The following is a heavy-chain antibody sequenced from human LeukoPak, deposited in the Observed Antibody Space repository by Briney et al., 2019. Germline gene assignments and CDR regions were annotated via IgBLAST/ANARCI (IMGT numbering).Heavy chain of an antibody. D-gene: IGHD6-6*01. CDR1: GFTFSSYA. CDR3: AKSPGYSSSSWFDP. CDR2: ISGSGGGT. V-gene: IGHV3-23*01. J-gene: IGHJ5*02. Sequence: PGGSLRLSCAASGFTFSSYAMSWVRQAPGKGLEWVSAISGSGGGTYYADSVKGRFTISRDNSKNTLYLQMNSLRAEDTAVYYCAKSPGYSSSSWFDPWGQGTLVTVSS.